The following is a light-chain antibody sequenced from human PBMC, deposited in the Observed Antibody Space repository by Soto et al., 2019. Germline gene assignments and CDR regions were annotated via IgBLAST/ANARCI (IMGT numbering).Light chain of an antibody. V-gene: IGKV2-28*01. Sequence: DIVMTQSPLSLPVTPGEPASISCRSSQSLLHSNGYNYLDWYLQKPGQSPQLLIYLGSNRDSGVPDRFSGRGSGTDVTLKISRVEAEDVGVYYCMQALQTPFTFGPGTKVDIK. CDR1: QSLLHSNGYNY. CDR3: MQALQTPFT. CDR2: LGS. J-gene: IGKJ3*01.